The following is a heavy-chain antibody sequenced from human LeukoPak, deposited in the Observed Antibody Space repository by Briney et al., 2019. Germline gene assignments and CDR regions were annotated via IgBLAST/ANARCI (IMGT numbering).Heavy chain of an antibody. D-gene: IGHD3-10*01. CDR3: ARSLRVRGVPDYIDV. J-gene: IGHJ6*03. CDR2: IHKNAIT. CDR1: GFTFSTYN. Sequence: GGSLRLSCAASGFTFSTYNMAWVRQAPGKGLQWVSVIHKNAITYYADTVKGRFTISRDNSKNMVYLQMNSLRAEDTAVYYCARSLRVRGVPDYIDVWGKGTTVTIPS. V-gene: IGHV3-53*01.